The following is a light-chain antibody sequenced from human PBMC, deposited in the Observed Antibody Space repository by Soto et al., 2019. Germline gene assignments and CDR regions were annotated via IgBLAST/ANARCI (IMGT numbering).Light chain of an antibody. CDR3: QQSYRTPFT. J-gene: IGKJ3*01. CDR1: QTITNF. CDR2: TAS. Sequence: DIQMTQSPSSLSASVGDRVTITCRASQTITNFLNWYQVKPGKAPKLLIYTASSLQSGVPPRFSGSGSGTEFTLTISSLQREDFGTYYCQQSYRTPFTFAPGTKLDIK. V-gene: IGKV1-39*01.